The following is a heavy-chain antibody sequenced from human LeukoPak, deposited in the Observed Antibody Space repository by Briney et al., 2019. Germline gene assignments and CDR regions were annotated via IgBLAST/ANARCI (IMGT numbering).Heavy chain of an antibody. D-gene: IGHD4-23*01. Sequence: GASVKVSCKASGYTFTGYYMHWVRQAPGQGLEWMGWINPNSGGTNYAQKFQGRVTMTRDTSASTAYMELSSLRSEDMAVYYCARFSSNDYGGNGFDYWGQGTLVTVSS. CDR2: INPNSGGT. CDR3: ARFSSNDYGGNGFDY. J-gene: IGHJ4*02. V-gene: IGHV1-2*02. CDR1: GYTFTGYY.